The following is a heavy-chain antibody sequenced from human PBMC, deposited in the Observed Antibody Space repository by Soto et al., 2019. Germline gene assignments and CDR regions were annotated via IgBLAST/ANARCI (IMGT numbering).Heavy chain of an antibody. CDR1: GFTFSSYA. Sequence: EVQLLESGGGLVQPGGSLRLSCAASGFTFSSYAMSWVRQAPGKGLEWVSAIRGSGGSTYYADSVKGRFTISRDNSKNTLYLQMNSLRAEDTAVYYCAKDPGGTTGVSNWFDPWGQGTLVTVSS. CDR2: IRGSGGST. J-gene: IGHJ5*02. D-gene: IGHD1-1*01. V-gene: IGHV3-23*01. CDR3: AKDPGGTTGVSNWFDP.